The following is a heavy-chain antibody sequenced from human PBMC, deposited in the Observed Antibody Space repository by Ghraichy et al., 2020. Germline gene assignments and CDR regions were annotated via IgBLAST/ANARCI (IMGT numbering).Heavy chain of an antibody. Sequence: GGSLRLSCAASRFTFDNYAMHWVRQAPGKGLEWVSGISWNSGSIDYADSVKGRFTISRDNAKNSLYLQMSSLRAEDTALYFCAKDRMATIHCYFDLWGRGTLVTVSS. CDR2: ISWNSGSI. V-gene: IGHV3-9*01. D-gene: IGHD5-24*01. J-gene: IGHJ2*01. CDR3: AKDRMATIHCYFDL. CDR1: RFTFDNYA.